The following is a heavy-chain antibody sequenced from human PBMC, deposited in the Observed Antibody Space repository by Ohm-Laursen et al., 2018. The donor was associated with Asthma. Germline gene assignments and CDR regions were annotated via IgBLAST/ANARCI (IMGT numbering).Heavy chain of an antibody. D-gene: IGHD3-3*01. CDR1: GFTFTTFW. J-gene: IGHJ4*02. Sequence: SLRLSCTASGFTFTTFWMHWVRQAPGKGLVWVSRINSDGRNTIYADSVKGRFTISRDNAKNTLYLQMNSLRPDDTAVYYCARDVMEWYLPAFDFWGQGTLVTVSS. CDR3: ARDVMEWYLPAFDF. CDR2: INSDGRNT. V-gene: IGHV3-74*01.